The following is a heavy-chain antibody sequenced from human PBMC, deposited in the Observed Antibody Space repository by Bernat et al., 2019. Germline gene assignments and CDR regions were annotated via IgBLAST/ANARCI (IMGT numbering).Heavy chain of an antibody. V-gene: IGHV3-33*01. D-gene: IGHD3-10*01. CDR2: IWYDGSQK. J-gene: IGHJ4*02. CDR3: ATWRGSGNYYDY. CDR1: GVTFRNYG. Sequence: QVQLVESGGGVVQSGKSLRLSCAVSGVTFRNYGMHWVRQAPGKGLEWVAVIWYDGSQKYYADSVKDRFTISRDNSKNTLYLQMNSLRVEDTAMYNCATWRGSGNYYDYWGQGTLVTVSS.